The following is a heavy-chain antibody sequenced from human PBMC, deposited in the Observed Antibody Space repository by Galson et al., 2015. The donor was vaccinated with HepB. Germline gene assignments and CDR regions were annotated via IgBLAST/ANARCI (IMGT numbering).Heavy chain of an antibody. D-gene: IGHD3-3*01. J-gene: IGHJ5*02. Sequence: SLRLSCAASGFTFSSYGVHWVRQAPGKGLEWVAVISYDGSNKYYADSVKGRFTISRDNSKNTLYLQMNSLRAEDTAVYYCAKSGPYYDFWSGYSEWFDPWGQGTLVTVSS. V-gene: IGHV3-30*18. CDR2: ISYDGSNK. CDR3: AKSGPYYDFWSGYSEWFDP. CDR1: GFTFSSYG.